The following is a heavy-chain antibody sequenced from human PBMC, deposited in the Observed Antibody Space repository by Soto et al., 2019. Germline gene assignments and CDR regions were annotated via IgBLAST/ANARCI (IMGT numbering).Heavy chain of an antibody. D-gene: IGHD6-13*01. V-gene: IGHV1-69*02. CDR3: ARPAAGDGEGFYYYFYGRDV. Sequence: QVQLVQSGAEVKKPGSSVKVSWKASGGPFSSYTSSWVRQAPGQRLEWMGRIVPILRIANYAQKFQGRVTITADKSTITAYRELSSLRVEATAVYYCARPAAGDGEGFYYYFYGRDVWVQGTTVTVSS. CDR1: GGPFSSYT. J-gene: IGHJ6*02. CDR2: IVPILRIA.